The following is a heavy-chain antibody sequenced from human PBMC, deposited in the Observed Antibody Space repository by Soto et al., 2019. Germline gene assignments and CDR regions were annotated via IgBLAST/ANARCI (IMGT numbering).Heavy chain of an antibody. CDR3: ARLGWLSLAARFDP. J-gene: IGHJ5*02. CDR2: IYPDDSDT. D-gene: IGHD3-3*01. V-gene: IGHV5-51*01. CDR1: GYSFTNYW. Sequence: ESLKISCKGSGYSFTNYWIGWVRQMPGKGLEWMGMIYPDDSDTKYSPSFQGQVTFSADKSINTAYLQWSSLKASDTAIYYCARLGWLSLAARFDPWGQGTLVTVSS.